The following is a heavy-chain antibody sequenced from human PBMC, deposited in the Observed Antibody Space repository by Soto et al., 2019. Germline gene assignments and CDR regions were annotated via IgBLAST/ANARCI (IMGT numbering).Heavy chain of an antibody. CDR2: INPNGGST. CDR1: GYTFTNYY. CDR3: ARAASTTVTNRLNAVFDV. J-gene: IGHJ3*01. V-gene: IGHV1-46*03. D-gene: IGHD4-4*01. Sequence: QVQLVQSGAEVKKPGASVRVSCKASGYTFTNYYIDWVRQAPGQGLEWMGIINPNGGSTTYVQKFQGRVTMTRDTSTSTVYMELSSLRSEDTAVYYCARAASTTVTNRLNAVFDVWGPGAMVTVSS.